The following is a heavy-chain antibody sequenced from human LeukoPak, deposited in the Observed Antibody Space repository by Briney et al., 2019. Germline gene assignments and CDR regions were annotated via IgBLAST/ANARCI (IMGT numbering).Heavy chain of an antibody. CDR2: MSYDGSNE. J-gene: IGHJ6*02. CDR1: GFTFSSYA. Sequence: GRSLRLSCAASGFTFSSYAMHWVRQAPGKGLEWVAVMSYDGSNEYYVDSVKGRFTISRDNPKNTLYLQMNSLRVEDTAVYYCARDSVPAAIYDYGMDVGGQGTTVTVSS. D-gene: IGHD2-2*01. V-gene: IGHV3-30*04. CDR3: ARDSVPAAIYDYGMDV.